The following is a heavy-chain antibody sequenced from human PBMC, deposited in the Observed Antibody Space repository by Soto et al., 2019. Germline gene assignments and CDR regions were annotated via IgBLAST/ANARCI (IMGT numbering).Heavy chain of an antibody. V-gene: IGHV3-33*01. Sequence: QVQLVEPGGGVVQPGRSPRLSCAASGFTFSSYGMHWVRQAPGKGLEWVAVIWYDGSNKYYTDSVKGRFTISRDNSRNTLYLQMNSLRVEDTAVYYCARGYGSGSLGFDYWGQGTLVTVSS. D-gene: IGHD3-10*01. CDR2: IWYDGSNK. J-gene: IGHJ4*02. CDR1: GFTFSSYG. CDR3: ARGYGSGSLGFDY.